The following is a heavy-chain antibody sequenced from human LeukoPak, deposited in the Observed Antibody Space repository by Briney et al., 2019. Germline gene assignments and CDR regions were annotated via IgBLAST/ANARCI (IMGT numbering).Heavy chain of an antibody. Sequence: ASVKVSCKASGYTFTSYGISWVRQAPGQGLEWMGWISAYSGHTNYAQKFQGRVTMTTDKSTSTAYMELSSLRSEDTAVYYCARDSVTRFDYWGQGTLVTVSS. CDR3: ARDSVTRFDY. CDR1: GYTFTSYG. V-gene: IGHV1-18*01. CDR2: ISAYSGHT. J-gene: IGHJ4*02. D-gene: IGHD4-17*01.